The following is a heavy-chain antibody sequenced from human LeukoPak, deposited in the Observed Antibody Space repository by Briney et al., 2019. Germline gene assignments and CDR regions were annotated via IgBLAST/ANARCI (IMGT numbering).Heavy chain of an antibody. CDR1: GGSISSSSYY. J-gene: IGHJ5*02. V-gene: IGHV4-39*01. Sequence: SETLSLTCTVSGGSISSSSYYWSWIRQPPGKGLEWIGSIYYSGSTYYNPSLKSRVTISVDTSKNQFSLRLSSVTAADTAVYYCARHGPFWCSSTSSNLQTRNWFDPWGQGTLVTVSS. CDR3: ARHGPFWCSSTSSNLQTRNWFDP. D-gene: IGHD2-2*01. CDR2: IYYSGST.